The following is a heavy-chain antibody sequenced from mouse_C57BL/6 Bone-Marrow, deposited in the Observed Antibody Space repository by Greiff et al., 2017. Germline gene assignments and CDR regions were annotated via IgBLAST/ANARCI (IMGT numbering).Heavy chain of an antibody. V-gene: IGHV1-53*01. CDR1: VYTFTSYW. CDR3: ARSAYYYGSSYWYFDV. D-gene: IGHD1-1*01. J-gene: IGHJ1*03. Sequence: QVQLQQPGTELVKPGASVKLSCKASVYTFTSYWMHWVKQRPGQGLEWIGNINPSNGGTNYNEKFKSKATLTVDKSSSTAYMQLSSLTSEDSAVYYCARSAYYYGSSYWYFDVWGTGTTVTVSS. CDR2: INPSNGGT.